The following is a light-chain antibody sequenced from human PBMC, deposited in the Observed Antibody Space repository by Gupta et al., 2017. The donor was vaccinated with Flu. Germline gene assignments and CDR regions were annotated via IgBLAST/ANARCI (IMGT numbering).Light chain of an antibody. CDR1: QSLLYSTGYNY. Sequence: DIVMTQSPLSLPVTPGEPASISCRSSQSLLYSTGYNYLDWYLQKPGQPPQLLIYLGSNRASGVPDRFSGSGSGTDFTLKISRVEAEDVGVYYCMQALQTPPTFGPGTKVEI. CDR2: LGS. J-gene: IGKJ3*01. CDR3: MQALQTPPT. V-gene: IGKV2-28*01.